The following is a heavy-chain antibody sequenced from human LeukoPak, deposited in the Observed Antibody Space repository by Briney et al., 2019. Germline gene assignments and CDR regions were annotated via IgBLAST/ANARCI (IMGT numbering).Heavy chain of an antibody. J-gene: IGHJ4*02. Sequence: GASVKVSCKAAGYTFSTYDISWVRQATGQGLEWMGWMNPKSGNTLYAQKFQGRVTMTRNTSISTAYMELSSVRSEDTAVYYCARVQNYYGSGGGLWGQGTLVTVSS. V-gene: IGHV1-8*01. D-gene: IGHD3-10*01. CDR2: MNPKSGNT. CDR1: GYTFSTYD. CDR3: ARVQNYYGSGGGL.